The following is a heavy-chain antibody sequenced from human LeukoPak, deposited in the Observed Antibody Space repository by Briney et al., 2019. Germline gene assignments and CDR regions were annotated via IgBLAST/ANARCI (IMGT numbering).Heavy chain of an antibody. J-gene: IGHJ3*02. CDR1: GFTFSSYA. CDR2: ISGSGGST. V-gene: IGHV3-23*01. CDR3: AKGLALRYFDWPLSPDAFDI. Sequence: PGGSLRLSCAASGFTFSSYAMSWVRQAPGKGLEWVSAISGSGGSTYYADSVKGRFTVSRDNSKNTLYLQMNSLRAEDTAVYYCAKGLALRYFDWPLSPDAFDIWGQGTMVTVSS. D-gene: IGHD3-9*01.